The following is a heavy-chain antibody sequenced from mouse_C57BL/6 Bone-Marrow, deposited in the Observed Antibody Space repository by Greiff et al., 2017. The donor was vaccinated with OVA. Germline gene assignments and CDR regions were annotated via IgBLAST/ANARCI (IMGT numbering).Heavy chain of an antibody. J-gene: IGHJ3*01. CDR1: GYTFTDYN. CDR2: INPDNGGT. Sequence: EVQLQQSGPELVKPGASVKMSCKASGYTFTDYNMPWVKQSHGKSLEWIGYINPDNGGTSYNQKFKGKATLTVNKSSSTAYMELRSLTSEDSAVYYCARGGAHYAWFAYWGQGTLVTVSA. D-gene: IGHD1-2*01. CDR3: ARGGAHYAWFAY. V-gene: IGHV1-22*01.